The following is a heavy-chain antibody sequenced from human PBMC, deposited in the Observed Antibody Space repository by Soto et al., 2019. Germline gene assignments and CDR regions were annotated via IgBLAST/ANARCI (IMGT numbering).Heavy chain of an antibody. Sequence: EVQLVESGGGLVQPGRSLRLSCAASGFTFDDYAMHWVRQAPGKGLEWVSGISWNSGSKGYADSVKGRFTISRNNAKNSLYLQMNSLRAEDTALYYCAKDYSSGRLRFLEWLFDYWGQGTLVTVSS. CDR1: GFTFDDYA. D-gene: IGHD3-3*01. CDR2: ISWNSGSK. J-gene: IGHJ4*02. V-gene: IGHV3-9*01. CDR3: AKDYSSGRLRFLEWLFDY.